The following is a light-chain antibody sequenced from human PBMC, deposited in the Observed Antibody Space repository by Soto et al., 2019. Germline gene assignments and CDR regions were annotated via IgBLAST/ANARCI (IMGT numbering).Light chain of an antibody. Sequence: QSALTQPDSVSGSPGESIIICCTGSSSDIGAYDYVSWYQHHPGRAPKVIIFEVNDRASGVSHRFSVSKSGNTASLTISGLQAEDEADYYCCSYTGTKSPWVFGGGTKLTVL. V-gene: IGLV2-14*01. CDR1: SSDIGAYDY. CDR2: EVN. J-gene: IGLJ3*02. CDR3: CSYTGTKSPWV.